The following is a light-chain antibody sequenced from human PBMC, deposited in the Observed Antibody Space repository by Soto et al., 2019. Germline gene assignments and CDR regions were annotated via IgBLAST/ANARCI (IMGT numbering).Light chain of an antibody. J-gene: IGLJ1*01. V-gene: IGLV1-40*01. CDR1: SSNIGAGYD. CDR3: QSYDSSLSYV. CDR2: GNS. Sequence: QPVLTQPPSVSGAPGQRVTISCTGSSSNIGAGYDVHWYQQLPGTAPKLLIYGNSNRPSGVPDRFSGSKSGTPASLAITGLQAEDEADYYCQSYDSSLSYVFGTGTKLTVL.